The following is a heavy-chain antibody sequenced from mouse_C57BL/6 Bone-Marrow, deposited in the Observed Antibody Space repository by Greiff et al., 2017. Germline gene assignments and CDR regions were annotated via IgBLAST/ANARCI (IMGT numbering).Heavy chain of an antibody. J-gene: IGHJ4*01. V-gene: IGHV1-82*01. CDR2: IYPGDGDT. CDR1: GYAFSSSW. CDR3: ARYDYDGYYYAMDY. D-gene: IGHD2-4*01. Sequence: QVQLQQSGPELVKPGASVKISCKASGYAFSSSWMNWVKQRPGKGLEWIGRIYPGDGDTNYNGKFKGKATLTADKSSSTAYMQRSSLTSEDSAVYFCARYDYDGYYYAMDYWGQGTSVTVSS.